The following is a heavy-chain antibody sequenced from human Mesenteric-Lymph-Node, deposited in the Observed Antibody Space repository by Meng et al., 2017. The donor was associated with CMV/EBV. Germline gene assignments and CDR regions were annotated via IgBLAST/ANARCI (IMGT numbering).Heavy chain of an antibody. CDR2: ITSGDSRV. D-gene: IGHD2-2*01. V-gene: IGHV3-21*04. CDR3: ARGAVPAAIGY. J-gene: IGHJ4*02. Sequence: GGSLRLSCVASGFTFSSYTMNLVRQAPGKGLEWVSSITSGDSRVYYADSVKGRFTISRDNAKNSLYLQVNNLRAEDTAVYYCARGAVPAAIGYWGQGTLVTVSS. CDR1: GFTFSSYT.